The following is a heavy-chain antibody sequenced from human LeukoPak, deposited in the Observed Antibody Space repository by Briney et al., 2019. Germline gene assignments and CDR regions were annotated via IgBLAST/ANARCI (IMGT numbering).Heavy chain of an antibody. CDR3: ARRQGSRYQLFKRYYFDY. J-gene: IGHJ4*02. CDR2: INHSGST. Sequence: SETLSLTCAVYGGSFSGYYWSWIRQPPGKGLEWIGEINHSGSTNYNPSLKSRVTISVDTSKNQFSLKLSSVTAADTAVYYCARRQGSRYQLFKRYYFDYWGQGTLVTVSS. CDR1: GGSFSGYY. V-gene: IGHV4-34*01. D-gene: IGHD2-2*01.